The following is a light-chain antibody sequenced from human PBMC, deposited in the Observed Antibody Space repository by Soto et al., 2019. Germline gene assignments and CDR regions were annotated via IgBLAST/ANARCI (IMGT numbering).Light chain of an antibody. CDR1: SNDVGSYNF. CDR2: DVS. Sequence: QSVLTQPASVSGSPGQSITISCIGTSNDVGSYNFVSWYQKHPNTAPRLIIYDVSNWPSGVSNRFSGSKSDNTASLTISGLQAEDEADYYCSSYTRSSTVLFGGGTKVTVL. CDR3: SSYTRSSTVL. V-gene: IGLV2-14*03. J-gene: IGLJ2*01.